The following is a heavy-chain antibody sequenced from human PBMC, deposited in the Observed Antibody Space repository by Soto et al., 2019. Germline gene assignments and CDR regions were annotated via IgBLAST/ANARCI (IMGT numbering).Heavy chain of an antibody. CDR3: AREYTGRQEGTSDH. Sequence: PSETLSLTCTVSGGSISSGGYYWSWIRQHPGKGLERIGYIYYRGSTHYNPSLKSRVTISVDTSKKQFSLKMSSVTAADTAVYYCAREYTGRQEGTSDHWGQGTLVTVSS. V-gene: IGHV4-31*03. D-gene: IGHD2-8*02. CDR1: GGSISSGGYY. CDR2: IYYRGST. J-gene: IGHJ4*02.